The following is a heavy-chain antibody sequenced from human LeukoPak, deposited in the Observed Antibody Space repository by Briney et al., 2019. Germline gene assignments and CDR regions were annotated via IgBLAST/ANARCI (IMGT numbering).Heavy chain of an antibody. CDR1: GHTFTNYG. Sequence: ASVKVSCKASGHTFTNYGITWVRQAPGQGLEWMGWINPNSDYTFYAQKFQGRVTLTRDTSISTVYMELTTLTSDDTALYYCAVAPGDYWGQGTLVSVSA. D-gene: IGHD2-21*01. CDR3: AVAPGDY. V-gene: IGHV1-2*02. J-gene: IGHJ4*02. CDR2: INPNSDYT.